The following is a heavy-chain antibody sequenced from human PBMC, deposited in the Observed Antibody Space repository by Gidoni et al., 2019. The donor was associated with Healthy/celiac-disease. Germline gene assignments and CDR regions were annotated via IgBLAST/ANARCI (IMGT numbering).Heavy chain of an antibody. Sequence: EVQLLESGGGLVQPGGSLRLSCAASGFTFSSYAMSWVRQAPGKGLEWVSAISGSGGSTYYADSVKGRFTISRDNSKNTLYLQMNSLRAEDTAVYYCAKDVRPECGGDCYHYFDYWGQGTLVTVSS. J-gene: IGHJ4*02. CDR3: AKDVRPECGGDCYHYFDY. CDR1: GFTFSSYA. D-gene: IGHD2-21*02. CDR2: ISGSGGST. V-gene: IGHV3-23*01.